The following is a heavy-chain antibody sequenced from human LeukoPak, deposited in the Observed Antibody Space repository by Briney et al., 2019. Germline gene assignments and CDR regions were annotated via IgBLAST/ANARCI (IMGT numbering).Heavy chain of an antibody. CDR2: IWHDGSNK. CDR3: ARDLSPYYYGSGSYYIAY. D-gene: IGHD3-10*01. CDR1: GFTFSSYG. V-gene: IGHV3-33*01. J-gene: IGHJ4*02. Sequence: GGSLRLSCAASGFTFSSYGMHWVRQAPGKGLEWVAVIWHDGSNKYYADSVKGRFTISRDNSKNTLYLQMNSLRAEDTAVYYCARDLSPYYYGSGSYYIAYWGQGTLVTVSS.